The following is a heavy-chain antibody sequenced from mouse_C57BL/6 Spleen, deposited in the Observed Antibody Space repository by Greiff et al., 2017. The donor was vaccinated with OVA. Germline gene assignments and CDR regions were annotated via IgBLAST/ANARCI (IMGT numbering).Heavy chain of an antibody. D-gene: IGHD1-1*01. CDR2: IGPEDGEA. CDR1: GFTFKDYS. J-gene: IGHJ4*01. V-gene: IGHV14-2*01. Sequence: EVQLQQSGAELVKPGASVKLSCTASGFTFKDYSMHWVKQRTEQGLEWIGRIGPEDGEAKYAPKFQGKATITADTSSNTAYLPLSSLTSEDTAVYYCAGFAGSSYAMDDWGQGTSVTVSS. CDR3: AGFAGSSYAMDD.